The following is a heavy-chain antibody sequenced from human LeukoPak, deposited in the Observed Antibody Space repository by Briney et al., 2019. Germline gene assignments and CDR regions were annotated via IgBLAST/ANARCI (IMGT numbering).Heavy chain of an antibody. J-gene: IGHJ4*02. D-gene: IGHD1-26*01. V-gene: IGHV1-3*01. CDR3: ARDSGSGSNDY. Sequence: GASVKVSCKASGYTFTSYAIHWVRQAPGQRLEWMGWISAGNGNTKYSQNFQGRVTFISNTSATTAFMELSNLRSEDAAVYYCARDSGSGSNDYWGQGTLVTVSS. CDR1: GYTFTSYA. CDR2: ISAGNGNT.